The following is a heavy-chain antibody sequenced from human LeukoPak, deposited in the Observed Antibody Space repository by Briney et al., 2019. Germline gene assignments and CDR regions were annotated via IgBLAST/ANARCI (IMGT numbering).Heavy chain of an antibody. Sequence: VGSLRLSCAASGFTFRSYAMNWVRQAPGKGLEWVSVISGSGTNTYYADSVKGRFTISRDNPKNTLFLQMHSLRAEDTAVYYCAKGSVPIISSSYFDYWGQGTLVTASS. D-gene: IGHD6-13*01. J-gene: IGHJ4*02. CDR1: GFTFRSYA. CDR2: ISGSGTNT. CDR3: AKGSVPIISSSYFDY. V-gene: IGHV3-23*01.